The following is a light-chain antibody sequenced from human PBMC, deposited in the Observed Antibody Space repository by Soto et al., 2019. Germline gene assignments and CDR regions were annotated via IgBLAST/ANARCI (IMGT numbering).Light chain of an antibody. Sequence: QYVLTQPPSVSGAPGQRVTISCTGSSSNIGAGYDVHWYQQLPGTAPKLLIYGNSNRPSGVPDRFSGSKSGTSASLAITGLQAEDEADYYCQSYDSSLSAVLFGGGTKLTVL. CDR2: GNS. CDR1: SSNIGAGYD. J-gene: IGLJ2*01. CDR3: QSYDSSLSAVL. V-gene: IGLV1-40*01.